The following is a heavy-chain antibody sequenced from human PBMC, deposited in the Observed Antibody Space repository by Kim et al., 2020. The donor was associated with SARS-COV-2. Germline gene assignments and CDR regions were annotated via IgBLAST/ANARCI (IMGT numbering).Heavy chain of an antibody. CDR1: GYTFTSYY. D-gene: IGHD5-18*01. CDR3: ARVPRIQLWSPSYGMDV. J-gene: IGHJ6*04. CDR2: INPSGGST. V-gene: IGHV1-46*01. Sequence: ASVKVSCKASGYTFTSYYMHWVRQAPGQGLEWMGIINPSGGSTSYAQKFQGRVTMTRDTSTSTVYMELSSLRSEDTAGYYCARVPRIQLWSPSYGMDVWGKTTTVTVSS.